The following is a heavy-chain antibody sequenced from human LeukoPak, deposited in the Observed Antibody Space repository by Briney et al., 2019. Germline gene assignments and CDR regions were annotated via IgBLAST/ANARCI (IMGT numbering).Heavy chain of an antibody. CDR1: GGSFSGYY. CDR3: ARPRYSGSSDAFDI. CDR2: ITHSGST. J-gene: IGHJ3*02. V-gene: IGHV4-34*01. Sequence: SETLSLTCAVYGGSFSGYYWSWIRQPPGKGLEWIGEITHSGSTNYNPSLKSRVTISVDSSKNQFSLKLSSVTAADTGVYYCARPRYSGSSDAFDIWDQGTMGTVSS. D-gene: IGHD1-26*01.